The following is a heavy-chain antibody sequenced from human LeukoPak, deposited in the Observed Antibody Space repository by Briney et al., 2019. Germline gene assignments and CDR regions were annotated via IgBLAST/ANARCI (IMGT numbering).Heavy chain of an antibody. Sequence: ASVKVSCKASGYTFTSYGISWVRQAPGQGLEWMGWISAYNGNTNYAQKVQGRVTMTTDTSTSTAYMELRSLRSDDTAVYYCARDRELPWFGEFSRVERFDPWGQGTLVTVSS. CDR2: ISAYNGNT. D-gene: IGHD3-10*01. CDR3: ARDRELPWFGEFSRVERFDP. J-gene: IGHJ5*02. V-gene: IGHV1-18*04. CDR1: GYTFTSYG.